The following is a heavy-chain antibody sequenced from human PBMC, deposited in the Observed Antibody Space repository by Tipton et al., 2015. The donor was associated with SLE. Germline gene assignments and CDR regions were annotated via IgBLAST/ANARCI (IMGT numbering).Heavy chain of an antibody. J-gene: IGHJ4*02. CDR2: IYTSGST. V-gene: IGHV4-4*07. CDR3: ARGKTRVEY. Sequence: GLVKPSETLSLTCTVSGGSMNDYYWSWIRQPAGKGLEWIGRIYTSGSTNYNPSLNSRVTVSVDTSKNQFSLKLNSVTAADTAEYYCARGKTRVEYWGQGTLVTVSS. D-gene: IGHD2-2*01. CDR1: GGSMNDYY.